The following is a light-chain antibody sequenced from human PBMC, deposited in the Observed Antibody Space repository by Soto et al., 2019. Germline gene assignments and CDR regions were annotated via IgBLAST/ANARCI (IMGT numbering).Light chain of an antibody. CDR2: IAS. CDR3: QQYGTSPWT. CDR1: QSVSSNY. V-gene: IGKV3-20*01. Sequence: ETVLTQSPGTLSLFAGERATLSCRATQSVSSNYLAWYQQKPGQAPRLLIYIASRRATGIPDRFSGSGSGTDFTLTISRLEPEDFAVYYCQQYGTSPWTFGQGTKVEIK. J-gene: IGKJ1*01.